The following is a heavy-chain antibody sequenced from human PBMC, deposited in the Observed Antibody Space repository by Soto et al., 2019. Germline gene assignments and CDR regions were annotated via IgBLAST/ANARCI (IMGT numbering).Heavy chain of an antibody. CDR2: TSYTGNT. CDR1: GGSVTSHH. J-gene: IGHJ5*02. CDR3: AIDMHAGFTHDFAP. Sequence: PSEHLSLTCFVSGGSVTSHHWRWIRQFPWQGLEWIAYTSYTGNTNYNPSLQSRVTISLDTSKNQLSLKLTSMTAADTAVYYCAIDMHAGFTHDFAPSGQWTRVTVSS. D-gene: IGHD1-1*01. V-gene: IGHV4-59*02.